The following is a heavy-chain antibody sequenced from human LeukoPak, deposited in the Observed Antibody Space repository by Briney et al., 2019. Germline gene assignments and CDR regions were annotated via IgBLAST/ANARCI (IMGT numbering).Heavy chain of an antibody. CDR2: IWYDGSNK. V-gene: IGHV3-33*06. J-gene: IGHJ4*02. D-gene: IGHD5-18*01. CDR1: GFTFSSYG. Sequence: PGGSLRLSCAASGFTFSSYGMHWVRQAPGKGLEWVAVIWYDGSNKYYADSVKGRFTISRDNSKNTLYLQMNSLRAEDTAVYYCANFVQLPRDPARIFDYWGQGTLVTVSS. CDR3: ANFVQLPRDPARIFDY.